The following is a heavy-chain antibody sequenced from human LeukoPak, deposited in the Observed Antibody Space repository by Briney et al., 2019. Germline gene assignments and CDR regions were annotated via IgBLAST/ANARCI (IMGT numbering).Heavy chain of an antibody. CDR3: ARVEGSGWFLSTYYFDY. V-gene: IGHV1-69*13. Sequence: SVKVSCKASGGTFISYAISWVRQAPGQGLEWMGGIIPIFGTANYAQKFQGRVTITADESTSTAYMELSSLRSDDTAVYYCARVEGSGWFLSTYYFDYWGQGTLVTVSS. CDR2: IIPIFGTA. D-gene: IGHD6-19*01. CDR1: GGTFISYA. J-gene: IGHJ4*02.